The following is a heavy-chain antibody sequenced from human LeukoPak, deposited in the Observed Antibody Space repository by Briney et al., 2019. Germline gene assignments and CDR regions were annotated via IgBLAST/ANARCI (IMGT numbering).Heavy chain of an antibody. J-gene: IGHJ4*02. CDR2: ISGRTGAT. Sequence: GGSLRLSCAASGFTFTTNAMSWVRQAPGKGLEWVSAISGRTGATYYADSEKGRFTISRDNSKSTLYLQMDSLRAEDTAVYYCAKCGNSGCHLIDYWGQGTLVTVAS. D-gene: IGHD5-12*01. V-gene: IGHV3-23*01. CDR3: AKCGNSGCHLIDY. CDR1: GFTFTTNA.